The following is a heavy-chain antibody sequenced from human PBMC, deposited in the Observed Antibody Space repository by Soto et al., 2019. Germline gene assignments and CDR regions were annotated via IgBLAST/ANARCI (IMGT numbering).Heavy chain of an antibody. CDR1: GGSFSSYY. CDR3: ARRQLLWFGDLLENKWFDP. CDR2: ISHSGGT. V-gene: IGHV4-34*01. J-gene: IGHJ5*02. Sequence: QVQLQQWGAGLLNPSETLSLTCAVYGGSFSSYYWTWIRQSPGKGLEWIGEISHSGGTNYNPSLNSRVPISLDTSKSQSSLKLSSVPAADTAVYYCARRQLLWFGDLLENKWFDPWGQGTLVTVSS. D-gene: IGHD3-10*01.